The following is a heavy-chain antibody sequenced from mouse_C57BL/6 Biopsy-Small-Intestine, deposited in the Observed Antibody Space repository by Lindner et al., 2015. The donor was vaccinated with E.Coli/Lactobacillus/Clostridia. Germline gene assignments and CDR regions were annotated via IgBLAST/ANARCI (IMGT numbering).Heavy chain of an antibody. Sequence: VQLQESGGGLVKPGGSLKLSCAASGFTFSDYGMHWVRQAPEKGLEWVAYISSDSSIIYCADTMKGRFTISRDNAKNTLFLQMTSLRSEDTAMYYCTRDSNFEGYYFAYWGQGTTLTVSS. CDR3: TRDSNFEGYYFAY. CDR2: ISSDSSII. V-gene: IGHV5-17*01. D-gene: IGHD2-5*01. J-gene: IGHJ2*01. CDR1: GFTFSDYG.